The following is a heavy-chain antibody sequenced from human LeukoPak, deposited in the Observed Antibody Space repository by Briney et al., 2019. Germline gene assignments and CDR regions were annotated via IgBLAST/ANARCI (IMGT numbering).Heavy chain of an antibody. Sequence: GGSLRLSCAASGFTFSNYWMTWVRQAPGKGLERVAQIKHDGSEHYYVDSVKGRFTISRDNAKNSLYLQMNSLRADDTAVYYCARDQTPFVWGQGILVTVSS. CDR1: GFTFSNYW. CDR2: IKHDGSEH. J-gene: IGHJ4*02. CDR3: ARDQTPFV. V-gene: IGHV3-7*01.